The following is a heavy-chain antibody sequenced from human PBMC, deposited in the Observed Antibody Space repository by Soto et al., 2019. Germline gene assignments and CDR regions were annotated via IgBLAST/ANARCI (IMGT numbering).Heavy chain of an antibody. V-gene: IGHV4-31*03. J-gene: IGHJ6*02. D-gene: IGHD3-3*01. Sequence: SETLSLTCTVSGGSISSGGYYWSWIRQHPGKGLEWIGYIYYSGSTYYNPSLKSRVTISVDTSKNQFSLKLSSVTAADTAVYYCARGLRFLEWLPGSRGMDVWGQGTTVTVS. CDR1: GGSISSGGYY. CDR3: ARGLRFLEWLPGSRGMDV. CDR2: IYYSGST.